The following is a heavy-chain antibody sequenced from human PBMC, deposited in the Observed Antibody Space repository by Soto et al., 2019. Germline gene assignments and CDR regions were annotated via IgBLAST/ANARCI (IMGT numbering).Heavy chain of an antibody. CDR3: ARLHIFTGAISDY. CDR2: IYYSGST. Sequence: TLSLTCTVSGGSISRGGYYWSWIRQHPGKGLEWIGYIYYSGSTYYNPSLKSRVTISVDTSKNQFSLKLSSVTAADTAVYYCARLHIFTGAISDYWGQGTLVTVSS. J-gene: IGHJ4*02. CDR1: GGSISRGGYY. V-gene: IGHV4-31*03. D-gene: IGHD3-9*01.